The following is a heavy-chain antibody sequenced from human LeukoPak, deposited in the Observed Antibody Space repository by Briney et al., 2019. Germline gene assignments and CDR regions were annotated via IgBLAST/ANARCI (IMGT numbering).Heavy chain of an antibody. CDR1: GGSISSYY. Sequence: SETLSLTCTVSGGSISSYYWSWIRQPPGKGLEWIGYIYYSGSTNYNPSLKSRVTISVDTSQNHFSLRLTSVTAADTAVYYCARERGWYSGSYVDSWGQGTPVTVSS. D-gene: IGHD1-26*01. CDR2: IYYSGST. J-gene: IGHJ4*02. CDR3: ARERGWYSGSYVDS. V-gene: IGHV4-59*01.